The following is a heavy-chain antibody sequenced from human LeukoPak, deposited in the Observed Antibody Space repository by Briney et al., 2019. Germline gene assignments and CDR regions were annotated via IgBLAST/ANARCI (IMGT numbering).Heavy chain of an antibody. D-gene: IGHD1-26*01. V-gene: IGHV3-30*18. J-gene: IGHJ4*02. CDR2: ISYDGSNK. Sequence: TGGSLRLSCAASGFTFSSYGMHWVRQAPGKGREWVAVISYDGSNKYYADSVKGRFTISGDNSKNTLYLQMNRLRAEDTAVYYCAKERDELNFDYWGQGTLATVPS. CDR3: AKERDELNFDY. CDR1: GFTFSSYG.